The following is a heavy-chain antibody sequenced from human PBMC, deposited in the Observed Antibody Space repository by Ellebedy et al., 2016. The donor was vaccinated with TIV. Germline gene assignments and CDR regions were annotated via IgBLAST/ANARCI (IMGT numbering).Heavy chain of an antibody. CDR3: VRGASDWRGNDF. CDR1: GFTXRAYW. D-gene: IGHD2-21*02. Sequence: PGGSLRLSCAASGFTXRAYWMHWVRPAPGKGLVWVSLINSDGIGTYYADSVKGRFTISRDNAKNTLYLQLSSLRAEDTAVYFCVRGASDWRGNDFWGQGTLVTVSS. CDR2: INSDGIGT. V-gene: IGHV3-74*01. J-gene: IGHJ4*02.